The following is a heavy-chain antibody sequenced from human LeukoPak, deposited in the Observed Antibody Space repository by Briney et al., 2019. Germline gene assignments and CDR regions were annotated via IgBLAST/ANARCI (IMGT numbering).Heavy chain of an antibody. D-gene: IGHD2-2*01. CDR1: GFTVSSNY. J-gene: IGHJ4*02. CDR3: AKVNWCSASCADA. V-gene: IGHV3-53*01. CDR2: IYSGGST. Sequence: GGSLRLSCAASGFTVSSNYTSWVRQAPGKGLEWVSVIYSGGSTYYADSVKGRFTISRDNSKNTLSLQMNSLRAEDTAVYYCAKVNWCSASCADAWGQGTLVTVSS.